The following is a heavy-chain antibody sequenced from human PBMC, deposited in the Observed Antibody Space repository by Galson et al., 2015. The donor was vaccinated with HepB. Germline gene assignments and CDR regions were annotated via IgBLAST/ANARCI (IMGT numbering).Heavy chain of an antibody. J-gene: IGHJ3*01. CDR2: ISSSGITI. D-gene: IGHD3-3*01. V-gene: IGHV3-48*02. CDR1: GFTFSSHS. CDR3: ARELNRYYDFWSVYFAHDVYDL. Sequence: SLRLSCAASGFTFSSHSLHWVRQAPGKGLEWVSYISSSGITIYYVDSVKGRFTISRDNAKNSLYLQMSSLRDEDTAVYYCARELNRYYDFWSVYFAHDVYDLWGQGTMVTVSS.